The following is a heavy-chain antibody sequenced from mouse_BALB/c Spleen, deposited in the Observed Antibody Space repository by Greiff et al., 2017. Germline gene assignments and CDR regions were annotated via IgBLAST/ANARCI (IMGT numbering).Heavy chain of an antibody. CDR3: ARRRLLRSFDY. J-gene: IGHJ2*01. Sequence: VQLKESGGGLVKPGGSLKLSCAASGFAFSSYDMSWVRQTPEKRLEWVAYISSGGGSTYYPDTVKGRFTISRDNAKNTLYLQMSSLKSEDTAMYYCARRRLLRSFDYWGQGTTLTVSS. CDR1: GFAFSSYD. D-gene: IGHD1-1*01. V-gene: IGHV5-12-1*01. CDR2: ISSGGGST.